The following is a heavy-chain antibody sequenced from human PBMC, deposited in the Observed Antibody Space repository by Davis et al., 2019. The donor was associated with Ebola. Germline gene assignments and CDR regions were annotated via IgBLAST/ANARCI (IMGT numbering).Heavy chain of an antibody. CDR1: GYTFTSYG. Sequence: AASVKVSCKASGYTFTSYGISWARQAPGQGLEWMGWISAYNGNTNYAQKLQGRVTMTTDTSTSTAYMELRSLRSDDTAVYYCAREGAVAGTLVVPHYYYYGMDVWGRGTTVTVSS. D-gene: IGHD6-19*01. V-gene: IGHV1-18*01. CDR3: AREGAVAGTLVVPHYYYYGMDV. J-gene: IGHJ6*02. CDR2: ISAYNGNT.